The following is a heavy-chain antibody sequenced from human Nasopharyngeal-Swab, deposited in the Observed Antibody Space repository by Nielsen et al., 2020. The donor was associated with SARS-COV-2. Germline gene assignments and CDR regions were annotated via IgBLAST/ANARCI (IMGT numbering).Heavy chain of an antibody. CDR2: IIPIFGTA. CDR1: GGTFSSYA. Sequence: SVKVSCKASGGTFSSYAISWVRQAPGQGLEWMGGIIPIFGTANYAQKFQGRVTITADESTSTTYMELSSLRSEDTAVYYCARQAVAGKRFDPWGQGTLVTVSS. D-gene: IGHD6-19*01. CDR3: ARQAVAGKRFDP. V-gene: IGHV1-69*13. J-gene: IGHJ5*02.